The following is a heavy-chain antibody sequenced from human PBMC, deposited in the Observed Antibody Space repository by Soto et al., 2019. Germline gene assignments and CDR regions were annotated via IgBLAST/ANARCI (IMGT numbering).Heavy chain of an antibody. CDR3: ARDRVQMVDGLDV. D-gene: IGHD2-15*01. CDR2: IWYDGISK. Sequence: QVQLVESGGGVVQPGRSLRLSCAASGFTFSNNGMHWVRQGPGKGLEWVAVIWYDGISKYYADSVKGRFIISRDNSKNTVYLQMNSLRAEDTAVYYCARDRVQMVDGLDVWGQGTTVTVSS. CDR1: GFTFSNNG. J-gene: IGHJ6*02. V-gene: IGHV3-33*01.